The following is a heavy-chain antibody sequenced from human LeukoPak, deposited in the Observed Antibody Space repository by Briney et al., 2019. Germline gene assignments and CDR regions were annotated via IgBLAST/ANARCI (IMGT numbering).Heavy chain of an antibody. CDR1: GYSFTSYW. Sequence: GESLKISCKGSGYSFTSYWIGWVRQMPGKGLEWMGIIYPGDSDTRYGPSFQGQVTISADKSISTAYLQWSSLKASDTSMYYCARIHRSTVAQTYYYDSGAFDYWGQGTLVTVPS. V-gene: IGHV5-51*01. CDR3: ARIHRSTVAQTYYYDSGAFDY. J-gene: IGHJ4*02. CDR2: IYPGDSDT. D-gene: IGHD3-22*01.